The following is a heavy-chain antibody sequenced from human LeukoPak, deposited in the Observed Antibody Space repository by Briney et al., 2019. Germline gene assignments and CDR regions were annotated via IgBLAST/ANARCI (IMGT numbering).Heavy chain of an antibody. J-gene: IGHJ5*02. D-gene: IGHD3-16*01. CDR3: ARGVGLGGWFDP. V-gene: IGHV3-21*01. CDR2: ISSSSRHI. CDR1: GFTFSSYE. Sequence: PGGSLRLSCAASGFTFSSYEMNWVRQAPGKGLEWVSSISSSSRHIYYADSVKGRFTISRDNAKNSLYLQMNSLRVEDTAVYYCARGVGLGGWFDPWGQGTLVTVSS.